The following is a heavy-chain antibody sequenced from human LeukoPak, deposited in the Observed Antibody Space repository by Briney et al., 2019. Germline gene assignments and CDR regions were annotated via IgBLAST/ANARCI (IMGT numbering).Heavy chain of an antibody. Sequence: PGGSLRLSCAASGFTFSSYSMNWVRRAPGKGLEWVAFIRYDGSNKYYADSVKGRFTISRDNSKNTLYLQMSSLRPEDTALYYCAKDRVVPAAMDYWGQGTLVTVSS. J-gene: IGHJ4*02. D-gene: IGHD2-2*01. CDR1: GFTFSSYS. CDR2: IRYDGSNK. V-gene: IGHV3-30*02. CDR3: AKDRVVPAAMDY.